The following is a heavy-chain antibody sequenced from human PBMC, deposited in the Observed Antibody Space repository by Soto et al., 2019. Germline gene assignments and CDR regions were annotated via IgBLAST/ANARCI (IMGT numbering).Heavy chain of an antibody. CDR2: LYYSGNT. CDR1: GGSISSFNYF. D-gene: IGHD2-15*01. J-gene: IGHJ5*02. V-gene: IGHV4-39*01. CDR3: ARGGGSTFNWFDP. Sequence: QLQLQESGPGLVKPSETLSLTCTVSGGSISSFNYFWGWIRQPPGKGLEWIGSLYYSGNTYYNPSLRSRVTISVDTSKKQCTLTLRSVTAADTAVYYCARGGGSTFNWFDPWGQGTLVTVS.